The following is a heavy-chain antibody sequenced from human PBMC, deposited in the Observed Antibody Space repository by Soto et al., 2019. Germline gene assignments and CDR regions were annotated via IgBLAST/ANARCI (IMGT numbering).Heavy chain of an antibody. CDR1: GGTFSSYA. CDR3: ARVTSWKRYSGYDLDY. CDR2: IIPIFGTA. J-gene: IGHJ4*02. Sequence: ASVKVSCKASGGTFSSYAISWVRQAPGQGLEWMGGIIPIFGTANYAQKFQGRVTITADESTSTAYMELSSLRSEDTAVYYCARVTSWKRYSGYDLDYWGQGTLVTVSS. V-gene: IGHV1-69*13. D-gene: IGHD5-12*01.